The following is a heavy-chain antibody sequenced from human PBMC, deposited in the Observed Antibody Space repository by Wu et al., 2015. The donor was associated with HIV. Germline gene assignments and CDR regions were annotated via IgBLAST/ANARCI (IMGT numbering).Heavy chain of an antibody. J-gene: IGHJ5*02. CDR3: ARSIAAAGTGWFDP. D-gene: IGHD6-13*01. V-gene: IGHV1-2*02. Sequence: QVQLVQSGAEVKKPGASVKVSCKASGYTFTGYYMHWVRQAPGQGLEWMGWINPDSGGTNYAQKFEGRVTMTRDTTVNTAYMELTRLRSEDTAVYYCARSIAAAGTGWFDPWGQGTLVTVSS. CDR1: GYTFTGYY. CDR2: INPDSGGT.